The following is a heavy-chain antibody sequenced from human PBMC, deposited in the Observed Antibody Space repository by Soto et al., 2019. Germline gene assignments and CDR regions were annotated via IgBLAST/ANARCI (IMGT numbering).Heavy chain of an antibody. D-gene: IGHD3-22*01. V-gene: IGHV4-39*07. J-gene: IGHJ5*02. CDR2: IYYSGST. CDR3: ARVGLYYDSSGYRWFDP. CDR1: GGSISSSSYY. Sequence: SETLSLTCTVSGGSISSSSYYWGWIRQPPGKGLEWIGSIYYSGSTYYNPSLKSRVTISVDTSKNQFSLKLSSVTAADTAVYYCARVGLYYDSSGYRWFDPWGQGTLVTVSS.